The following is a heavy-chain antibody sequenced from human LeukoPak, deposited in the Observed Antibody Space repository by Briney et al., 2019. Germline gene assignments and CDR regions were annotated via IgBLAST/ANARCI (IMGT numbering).Heavy chain of an antibody. CDR2: ISGSGGST. J-gene: IGHJ6*03. Sequence: GGSLRLSCAASGFTFSSYAMSWVRQAPGKGLEWVSAISGSGGSTYYADSVKGRFTISRDNSKNTLYLQMNSLRAEDTAVYYCAKVGGTTLYYYYYMDVWGKGTTVTVSS. CDR3: AKVGGTTLYYYYYMDV. D-gene: IGHD3-16*01. V-gene: IGHV3-23*01. CDR1: GFTFSSYA.